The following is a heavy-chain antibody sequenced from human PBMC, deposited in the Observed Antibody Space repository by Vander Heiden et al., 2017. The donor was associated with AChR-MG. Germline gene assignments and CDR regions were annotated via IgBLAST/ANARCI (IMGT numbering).Heavy chain of an antibody. V-gene: IGHV1-69*04. J-gene: IGHJ6*02. D-gene: IGHD3-9*01. CDR1: GGTFSSYA. Sequence: QVQLVQSGAEVKKPGSSVKVSCKASGGTFSSYAISWVRQAPGQGLEWMGRIIPILGIANYAQKFQGRVTITADKSTSTAYMELSSLRSEDTAVYYCARGVRYFDWLLPHYYYYGMDVWVQGTTVTVSS. CDR2: IIPILGIA. CDR3: ARGVRYFDWLLPHYYYYGMDV.